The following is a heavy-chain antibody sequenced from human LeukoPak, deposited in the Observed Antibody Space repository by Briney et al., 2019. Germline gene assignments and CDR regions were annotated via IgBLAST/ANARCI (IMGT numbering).Heavy chain of an antibody. D-gene: IGHD1-20*01. Sequence: GGSLRLSCAASGFTFSSYCMHWVRQAPGKGVVWVSRTNSVGSRTSSADSVKGRFTISRDNAKNTLYLQMNSLRAEDTAVYYCARVLTGSYNWFDPWGQGTLVTVSS. CDR1: GFTFSSYC. CDR3: ARVLTGSYNWFDP. V-gene: IGHV3-74*01. CDR2: TNSVGSRT. J-gene: IGHJ5*02.